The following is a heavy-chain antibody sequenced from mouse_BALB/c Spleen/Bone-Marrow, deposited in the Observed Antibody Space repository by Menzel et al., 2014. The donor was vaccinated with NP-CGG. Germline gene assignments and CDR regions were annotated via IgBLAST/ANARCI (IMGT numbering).Heavy chain of an antibody. D-gene: IGHD3-1*01. J-gene: IGHJ3*01. CDR1: GYTFTSYW. V-gene: IGHV1-69*02. CDR2: IDPSDSYT. CDR3: ARWRARATFWFAY. Sequence: QVQLQQSGAELVKPGASVKLSCKASGYTFTSYWMHWVKQRPGQGLEWIGEIDPSDSYTNYNQKFKGKATLTADKSSSTAYMQLSNLTSEDSAVYYCARWRARATFWFAYWGQGTLVTVSA.